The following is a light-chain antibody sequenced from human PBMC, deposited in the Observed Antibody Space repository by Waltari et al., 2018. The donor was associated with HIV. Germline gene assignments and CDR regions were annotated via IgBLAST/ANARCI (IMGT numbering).Light chain of an antibody. Sequence: DIQMTQSPSSLSSSVGDRVTITCRAGQNISNYLNWYQQKAVKAPKLLIYAASSVQSGVPSRFSGSGSVTDFTLTISSLQPEDCATYYCQQSSGVPPYTFGQGTKLELK. J-gene: IGKJ2*01. V-gene: IGKV1-39*01. CDR2: AAS. CDR3: QQSSGVPPYT. CDR1: QNISNY.